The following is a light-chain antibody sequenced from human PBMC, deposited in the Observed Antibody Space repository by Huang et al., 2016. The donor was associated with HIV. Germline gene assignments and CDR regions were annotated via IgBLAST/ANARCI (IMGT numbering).Light chain of an antibody. Sequence: EFVLTQSPATLSLSLGERATLSCRASQSVSSYLAWYQQKPGQAPSLLIDEGTSRAPGIPARFSGSGSGTNFTLTISNLEPEDFAVYSCQQRYDWPLTFGGGTKVEIK. J-gene: IGKJ4*01. CDR3: QQRYDWPLT. V-gene: IGKV3-11*01. CDR2: EGT. CDR1: QSVSSY.